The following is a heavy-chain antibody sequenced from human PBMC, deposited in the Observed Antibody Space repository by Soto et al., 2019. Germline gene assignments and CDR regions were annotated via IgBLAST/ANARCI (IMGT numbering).Heavy chain of an antibody. Sequence: QVQLQESGPGLVKPSETLSLTCTVSGDSISSSYWTWIRQPPRKGLEWIGYIYYSGTTNYNPSLKSRVTISVDTSKNQFSLKLRSVTAADTAVYYCARDSSGYYTFDFWGQGTLVTVSS. V-gene: IGHV4-59*01. J-gene: IGHJ4*02. CDR3: ARDSSGYYTFDF. D-gene: IGHD3-22*01. CDR2: IYYSGTT. CDR1: GDSISSSY.